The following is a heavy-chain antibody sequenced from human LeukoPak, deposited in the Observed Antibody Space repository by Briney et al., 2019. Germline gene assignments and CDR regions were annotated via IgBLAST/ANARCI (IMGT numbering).Heavy chain of an antibody. J-gene: IGHJ5*01. Sequence: SQTLSLTCAISGDSVSSKNGAWNWIRQSPSRGLVWLGRTYYRSKWYDEYADSVKGRITISPDTSKNQFSLHVYSVTPEDTAVYYCARDLGTSGWYTFDFWGQGTLVTVSS. V-gene: IGHV6-1*01. CDR1: GDSVSSKNGA. D-gene: IGHD6-19*01. CDR2: TYYRSKWYD. CDR3: ARDLGTSGWYTFDF.